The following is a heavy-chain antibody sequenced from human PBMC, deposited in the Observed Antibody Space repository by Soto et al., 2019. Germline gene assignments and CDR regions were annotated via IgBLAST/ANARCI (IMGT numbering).Heavy chain of an antibody. CDR2: INAGNGNT. J-gene: IGHJ6*02. D-gene: IGHD2-2*01. CDR3: AREDIVVVPAAILPRDYYYYGMDV. CDR1: GYTFTSYA. Sequence: ASVKVSCKASGYTFTSYAMHWVRQAPGQRLEWMGWINAGNGNTKYSQKFQGRVTITRDTSASTAYMELSGLRSEDTAVYYCAREDIVVVPAAILPRDYYYYGMDVWGQGTKVTVSS. V-gene: IGHV1-3*01.